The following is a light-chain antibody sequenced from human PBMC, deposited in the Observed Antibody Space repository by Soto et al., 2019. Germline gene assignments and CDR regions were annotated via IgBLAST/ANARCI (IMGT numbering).Light chain of an antibody. J-gene: IGKJ1*01. CDR1: QSVSSNY. CDR3: QQYGSSPWT. V-gene: IGKV3-20*01. Sequence: EIVLTQSPGTLSLSPGERATLSCRASQSVSSNYLAWYQQKPGQAPRLLIYAASSRATGIPDRFSGSGSGTDFPLTINRLEPEDFAVYYCQQYGSSPWTFGQGTKVEIK. CDR2: AAS.